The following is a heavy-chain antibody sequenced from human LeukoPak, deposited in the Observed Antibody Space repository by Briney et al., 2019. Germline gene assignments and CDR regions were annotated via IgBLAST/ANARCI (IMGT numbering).Heavy chain of an antibody. Sequence: GGSLRLSCAASGFIFNTYAMHWVRQAPGKGLEWVANIKLDGSEKNYVDSVKGRFTISRDNTKNSLYLQMNSLRAEDTAVFYCARDQYDTWSRRGNFDSWGQGTLVIVSS. CDR3: ARDQYDTWSRRGNFDS. D-gene: IGHD3-3*01. V-gene: IGHV3-7*03. CDR2: IKLDGSEK. CDR1: GFIFNTYA. J-gene: IGHJ4*02.